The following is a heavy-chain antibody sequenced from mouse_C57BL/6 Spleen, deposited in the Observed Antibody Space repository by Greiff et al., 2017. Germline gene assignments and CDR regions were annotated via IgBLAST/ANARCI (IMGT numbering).Heavy chain of an antibody. Sequence: VQLQQPGAGLVRPGSSVKLSCKASGYTFTSYWMDWVKQRPGQGLEWIGNIYPSDSETHYKQKFKGKATLTVDKSSSTAYLQLSILTSEDSAVYYCARGFITTVVAPLGYWGQGTTLTVSS. CDR2: IYPSDSET. J-gene: IGHJ2*01. CDR1: GYTFTSYW. CDR3: ARGFITTVVAPLGY. V-gene: IGHV1-61*01. D-gene: IGHD1-1*01.